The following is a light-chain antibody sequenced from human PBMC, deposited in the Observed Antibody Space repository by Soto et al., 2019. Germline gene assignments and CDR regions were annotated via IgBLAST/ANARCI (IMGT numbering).Light chain of an antibody. V-gene: IGLV1-40*01. CDR2: GNS. CDR3: QSYDSSLSGSKV. CDR1: SSNIGAGYD. Sequence: QSVLTQPPSVSGAPGQRVTISCTGSSSNIGAGYDVHWYQQLPGTAPKLLIYGNSNRPSGVPDRFSGSKSGTSASLAITGLHAEDEAGYYCQSYDSSLSGSKVFGGGTKLTVL. J-gene: IGLJ2*01.